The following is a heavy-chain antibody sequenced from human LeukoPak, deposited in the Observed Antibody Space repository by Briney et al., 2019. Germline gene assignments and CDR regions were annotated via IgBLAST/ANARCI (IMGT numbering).Heavy chain of an antibody. V-gene: IGHV1-24*01. CDR3: ARDSVWFGELLLNYYGMDV. Sequence: GASVKVSCKVSGYTLTELSMHWVRQAPGKGLEWMGGFDPEDGETIYAQKFQGRVTMTEDTSTDTAYMELRSLRSDDTAVYYCARDSVWFGELLLNYYGMDVWGQGTTVTVSS. D-gene: IGHD3-10*01. CDR1: GYTLTELS. CDR2: FDPEDGET. J-gene: IGHJ6*02.